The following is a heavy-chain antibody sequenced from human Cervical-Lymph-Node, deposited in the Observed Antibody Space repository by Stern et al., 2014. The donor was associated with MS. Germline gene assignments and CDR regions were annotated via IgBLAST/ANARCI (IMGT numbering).Heavy chain of an antibody. CDR1: GYDYSHYW. V-gene: IGHV5-51*01. D-gene: IGHD3-10*01. J-gene: IGHJ6*02. Sequence: VQLGQSGAEVKKPGESLKISCKGSGYDYSHYWIAWVRQTPGKGLEWMGTVHPGDSDTRSSPSSQGQVIISADKSISTAYLQWSSLRATDTAIYYCATANTMYYYASRYYGMDVWGQGTTVIVSS. CDR3: ATANTMYYYASRYYGMDV. CDR2: VHPGDSDT.